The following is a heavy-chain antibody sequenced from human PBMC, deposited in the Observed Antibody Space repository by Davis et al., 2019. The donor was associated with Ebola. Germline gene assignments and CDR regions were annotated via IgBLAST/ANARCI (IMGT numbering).Heavy chain of an antibody. D-gene: IGHD3-9*01. CDR1: GGSISSYY. J-gene: IGHJ5*02. Sequence: PSETLSLTCTVSGGSISSYYWSWIRQPPGKGLEWIGYIYYSGSTNYNPSLKSRVTISVDTSKNQFSLKLSSVTAADTAVYYCARKNDIYNWFDPWGQGTLVTVSS. CDR3: ARKNDIYNWFDP. CDR2: IYYSGST. V-gene: IGHV4-59*08.